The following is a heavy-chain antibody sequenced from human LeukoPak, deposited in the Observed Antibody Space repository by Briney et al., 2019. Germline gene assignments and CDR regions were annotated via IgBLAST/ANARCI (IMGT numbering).Heavy chain of an antibody. CDR3: ARDKNWNYVVDYYYGMDV. CDR2: IYYSGST. J-gene: IGHJ6*02. V-gene: IGHV4-39*02. Sequence: SETLSLTCTVSGGSISGSSYYWGWIRQPPGKGLEWIGSIYYSGSTYYNPSLKSRVTISVDTSKNQFSLKLNSVTATDTAVYYCARDKNWNYVVDYYYGMDVWGQGTTVTVSS. CDR1: GGSISGSSYY. D-gene: IGHD1-7*01.